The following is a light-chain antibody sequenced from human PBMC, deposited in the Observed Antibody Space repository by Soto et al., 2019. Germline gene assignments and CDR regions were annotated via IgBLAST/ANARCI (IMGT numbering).Light chain of an antibody. CDR2: GAS. CDR3: QPYRRPPLFT. Sequence: EIVLTQSPGTLSLSPGERATLSCRASQSVSSSYLAWYQQKPGQAPRLLIYGASSRATGIPDRFSGSGSGTDFTLTISRLEPADFAVSSCQPYRRPPLFTFGPGTKVDI. CDR1: QSVSSSY. J-gene: IGKJ3*01. V-gene: IGKV3-20*01.